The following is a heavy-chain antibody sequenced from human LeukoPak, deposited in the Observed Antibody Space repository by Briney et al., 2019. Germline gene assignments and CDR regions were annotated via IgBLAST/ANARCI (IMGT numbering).Heavy chain of an antibody. D-gene: IGHD3-10*01. J-gene: IGHJ5*02. Sequence: GGSLRLSCAASGFTFSSYWMHWVRQVPGKGLVWVSRINSEGSSTSYADSVKGRFTISRDNANNTLYLQMNSLGAEDTAVYYCARVATYGSGSYYNAWGQGTLVTVSS. CDR2: INSEGSST. V-gene: IGHV3-74*01. CDR1: GFTFSSYW. CDR3: ARVATYGSGSYYNA.